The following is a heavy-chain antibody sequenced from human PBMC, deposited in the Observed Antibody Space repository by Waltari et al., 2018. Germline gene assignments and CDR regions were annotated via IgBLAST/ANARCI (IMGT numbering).Heavy chain of an antibody. J-gene: IGHJ3*02. CDR2: IYYSGST. Sequence: QLQLQESGPGLVKPSETLSLTCTVSGGSISSSSYYWGWIRQPPGKGLEWIGSIYYSGSTYYNPSLKSRVTISVDTSKNQFSLKLSSVTAADTAVYYCARLHGVDAFVIWGQGTMVTVSS. CDR1: GGSISSSSYY. D-gene: IGHD3-10*01. V-gene: IGHV4-39*01. CDR3: ARLHGVDAFVI.